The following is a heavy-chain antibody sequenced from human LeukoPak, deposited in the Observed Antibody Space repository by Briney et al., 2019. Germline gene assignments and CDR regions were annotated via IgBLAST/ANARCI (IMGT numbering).Heavy chain of an antibody. J-gene: IGHJ4*02. CDR2: INAGNGNT. Sequence: ASVKVSCKASGYTFTSYAMYWVRQAPGQRLEWMGWINAGNGNTKYSQKIQGRVTITRDASASTAYMELSSLGFEDTAVYYCARERGRSVDYWGQGTLVTVSS. CDR3: ARERGRSVDY. V-gene: IGHV1-3*01. CDR1: GYTFTSYA. D-gene: IGHD3-16*01.